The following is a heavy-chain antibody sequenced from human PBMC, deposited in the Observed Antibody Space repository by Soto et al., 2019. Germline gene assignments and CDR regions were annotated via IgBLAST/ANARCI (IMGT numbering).Heavy chain of an antibody. CDR2: ISGSGANI. D-gene: IGHD1-1*01. CDR1: GFTFSGYA. CDR3: AKATATSGGAFEI. J-gene: IGHJ3*02. V-gene: IGHV3-23*01. Sequence: GGSLRLSCAASGFTFSGYAMTWVRQAPGKGLEWVSGISGSGANIYYADSVKGRFTISRDNSKNTLYLQMNSLTAGDTAVYYCAKATATSGGAFEIYGQGAMVTVSS.